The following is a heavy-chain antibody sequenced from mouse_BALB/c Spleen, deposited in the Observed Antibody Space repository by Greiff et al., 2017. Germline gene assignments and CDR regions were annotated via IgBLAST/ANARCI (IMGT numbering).Heavy chain of an antibody. CDR2: IDPANGNT. J-gene: IGHJ4*01. CDR1: GFNINDSY. Sequence: VPLKESGAELVKPGASVKLSCTASGFNINDSYMHWVKQRPAQGLEWIGRIDPANGNTKYDPKFQGKATITADTSSNTAYLQLSSLTSEDTAVYYCARLLRLRYYYAMDYWGQGTSVTVSS. D-gene: IGHD1-2*01. CDR3: ARLLRLRYYYAMDY. V-gene: IGHV14-3*02.